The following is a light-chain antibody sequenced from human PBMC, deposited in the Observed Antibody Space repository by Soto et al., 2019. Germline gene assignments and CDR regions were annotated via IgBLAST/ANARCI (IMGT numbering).Light chain of an antibody. CDR1: SSSIGSNY. Sequence: QSVLTQPPSASGTPGQRVTISCSGSSSSIGSNYVYWYQQRPGTAPKLLIYRNNQRPSGVPDRFSGSKSGTSASLAISGLRSEDEADYYCAAWDDSLSGHVVGTGTKLTVL. J-gene: IGLJ1*01. CDR3: AAWDDSLSGHV. CDR2: RNN. V-gene: IGLV1-47*01.